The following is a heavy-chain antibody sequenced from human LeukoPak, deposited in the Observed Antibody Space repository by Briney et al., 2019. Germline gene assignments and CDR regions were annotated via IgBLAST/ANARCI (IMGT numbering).Heavy chain of an antibody. V-gene: IGHV3-33*01. D-gene: IGHD6-13*01. CDR3: ARGAGYSSSWFDY. CDR2: IWYDGSNK. CDR1: GFTFSSYG. J-gene: IGHJ4*02. Sequence: GGSLRLSCAASGFTFSSYGMHWVRQAPGKGLEWVAVIWYDGSNKYYADSVKGRFTISRDNSKNTLYLQMNSLRAEDTAVYYCARGAGYSSSWFDYWGQRTLVTVSS.